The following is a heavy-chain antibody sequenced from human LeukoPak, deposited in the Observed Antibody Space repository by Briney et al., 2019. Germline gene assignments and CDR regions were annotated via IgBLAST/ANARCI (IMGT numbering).Heavy chain of an antibody. CDR2: IGGSDSYK. CDR3: AKWKYSNSGIGDY. D-gene: IGHD6-6*01. J-gene: IGHJ4*02. V-gene: IGHV3-21*04. Sequence: GGSLRLSCAASGFTFSSYNMNWVRQAPGRGLEWVSSIGGSDSYKYYTDSVKGRFTISRDNSKNMLYLQMNSLRAEDTAVYYCAKWKYSNSGIGDYWGQGTLVTVSS. CDR1: GFTFSSYN.